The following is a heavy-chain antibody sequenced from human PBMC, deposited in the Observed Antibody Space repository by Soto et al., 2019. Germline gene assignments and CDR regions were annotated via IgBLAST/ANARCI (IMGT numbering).Heavy chain of an antibody. CDR3: TSSPYYDFWSGYYTGDDY. V-gene: IGHV3-49*03. Sequence: GGSLRLSCTASGFTFGDYAMSWFRQAPGKGLEWVGFIRSKAYGGTTEYAASVKGRFTISRDDSKSIAYLQMNSLKTEDTAVYYCTSSPYYDFWSGYYTGDDYWGQGTLVTVSS. CDR1: GFTFGDYA. J-gene: IGHJ4*02. CDR2: IRSKAYGGTT. D-gene: IGHD3-3*01.